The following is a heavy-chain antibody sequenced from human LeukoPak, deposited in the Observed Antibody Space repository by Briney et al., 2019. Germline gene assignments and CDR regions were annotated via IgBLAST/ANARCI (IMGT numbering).Heavy chain of an antibody. CDR2: IYYSGST. J-gene: IGHJ4*02. D-gene: IGHD3-10*01. V-gene: IGHV4-39*07. Sequence: SETLSLTCTVSGGSISSSNYYWGWIRQPPGKGLEWIGSIYYSGSTYYTPSLKSRVTISVDTSKNQFSLKLSSVTAADTAVYYCASLYGSGSYYPSDYWGQGILVTVSS. CDR3: ASLYGSGSYYPSDY. CDR1: GGSISSSNYY.